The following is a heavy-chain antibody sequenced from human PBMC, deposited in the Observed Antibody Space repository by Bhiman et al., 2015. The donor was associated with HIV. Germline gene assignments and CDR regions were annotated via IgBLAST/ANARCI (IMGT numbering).Heavy chain of an antibody. J-gene: IGHJ4*02. V-gene: IGHV3-64*01. CDR2: ISANGGST. D-gene: IGHD5-12*01. CDR1: GFTFSSYA. Sequence: EVQLVESGGGLVQPGGSLRLSCAASGFTFSSYAMHWVRQAPGKGLEYVSAISANGGSTYYANSVKGRFTISRDNSKRSLFLQMNSLRVDDTAFYYCAKGPLYRGTSYRPYYFDYWGQGTLVTVSS. CDR3: AKGPLYRGTSYRPYYFDY.